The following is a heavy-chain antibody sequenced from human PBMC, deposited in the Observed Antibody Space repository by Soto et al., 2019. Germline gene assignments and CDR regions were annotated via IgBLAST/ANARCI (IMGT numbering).Heavy chain of an antibody. CDR2: INHSGST. D-gene: IGHD3-22*01. J-gene: IGHJ5*02. CDR3: GSQDRKVYDSSGYYSSWFDP. V-gene: IGHV4-34*01. Sequence: SETLSLTCAVYGGSFSGYYWSWIRQPPGKGLEWIGEINHSGSTNHNPSLKSRVTISVDTSKNQFSLKLSSVTAADTAVYYCGSQDRKVYDSSGYYSSWFDPWGQGTLVTVSS. CDR1: GGSFSGYY.